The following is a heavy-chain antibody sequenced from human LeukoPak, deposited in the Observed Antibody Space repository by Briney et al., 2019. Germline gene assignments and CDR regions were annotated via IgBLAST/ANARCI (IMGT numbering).Heavy chain of an antibody. Sequence: PGGSLRLSCAASGFTFSSYAMSWVRPAPGKGLEWVSAISGSGGSTYYADSVKGRFTISRDNSKNTLYLQMNSLRAEDTAVYYCAKDKTSYYDSSGQDYWGQGTMVTVSS. D-gene: IGHD3-22*01. J-gene: IGHJ3*01. V-gene: IGHV3-23*01. CDR3: AKDKTSYYDSSGQDY. CDR1: GFTFSSYA. CDR2: ISGSGGST.